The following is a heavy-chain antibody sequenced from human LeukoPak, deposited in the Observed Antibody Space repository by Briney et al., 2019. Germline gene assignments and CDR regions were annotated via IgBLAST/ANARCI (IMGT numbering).Heavy chain of an antibody. Sequence: GGSLRLSCAASGFTVSSNYMSWVRQAPGKGLEWVSVIYSGGSTYYADSVKGRFTISRDNSKNTLYLQMNSLRAEDTAVYYCARDRSNYNWNYGAFDIWGQGTMVTVSS. J-gene: IGHJ3*02. CDR3: ARDRSNYNWNYGAFDI. D-gene: IGHD1-7*01. CDR2: IYSGGST. CDR1: GFTVSSNY. V-gene: IGHV3-66*01.